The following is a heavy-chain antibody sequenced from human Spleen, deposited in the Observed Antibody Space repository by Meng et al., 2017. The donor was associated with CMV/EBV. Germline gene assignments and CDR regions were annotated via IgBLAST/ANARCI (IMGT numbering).Heavy chain of an antibody. CDR1: GYTFTGYY. CDR2: INPNSGGT. CDR3: ARDRVVVVVAANNWFDP. D-gene: IGHD2-15*01. V-gene: IGHV1-2*02. Sequence: ASVKVSCKVSGYTFTGYYMHWVRQAPGQGLEWMGWINPNSGGTNYAQKFQGRVTMTRDTSISTAYMELSRLRSDDTAVYYCARDRVVVVVAANNWFDPWGQGTLVTVSS. J-gene: IGHJ5*02.